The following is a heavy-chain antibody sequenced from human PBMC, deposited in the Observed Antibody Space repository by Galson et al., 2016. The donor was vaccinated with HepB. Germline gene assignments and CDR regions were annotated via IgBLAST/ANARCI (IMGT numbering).Heavy chain of an antibody. V-gene: IGHV6-1*01. CDR2: TVYRSNWQN. D-gene: IGHD3-3*01. J-gene: IGHJ4*02. CDR3: ARSNLLGRGFGW. CDR1: GDSVSSNSAG. Sequence: CAISGDSVSSNSAGWNWIRQSPSRGLEWLGRTVYRSNWQNDYAESVRSRITINPDTSKNQFSLQLNSVTPEDTAVYYCARSNLLGRGFGWWGQGTLVTLSS.